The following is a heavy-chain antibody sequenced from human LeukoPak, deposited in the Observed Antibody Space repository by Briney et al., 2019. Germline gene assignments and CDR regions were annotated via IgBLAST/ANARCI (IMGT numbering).Heavy chain of an antibody. Sequence: GASVEVSCKASGYTFTSYDIDWVRQATGQGLEWMGWMNPNSGNTGYAQKFQGRVTMTRNTSISTAYMELSSLRSEDTAVYYCARINGYKKKGPIGLTDYWGQGTLVTVSS. CDR3: ARINGYKKKGPIGLTDY. CDR2: MNPNSGNT. J-gene: IGHJ4*02. V-gene: IGHV1-8*01. D-gene: IGHD5-24*01. CDR1: GYTFTSYD.